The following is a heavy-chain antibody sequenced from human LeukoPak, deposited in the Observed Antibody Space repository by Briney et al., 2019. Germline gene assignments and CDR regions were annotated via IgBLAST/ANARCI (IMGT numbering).Heavy chain of an antibody. D-gene: IGHD3-9*01. V-gene: IGHV1-18*01. CDR2: ISAYNGNT. J-gene: IGHJ5*02. CDR1: GYTFTSYG. CDR3: ARCGYYDILTGYLDTWFDP. Sequence: ASVKVSCKASGYTFTSYGISWVRQAPGQGLEWMGWISAYNGNTNYAQKLQGRVTMTTDTSTSTAYMELRSLRSDDTAVYYCARCGYYDILTGYLDTWFDPWGQGTLVTVSS.